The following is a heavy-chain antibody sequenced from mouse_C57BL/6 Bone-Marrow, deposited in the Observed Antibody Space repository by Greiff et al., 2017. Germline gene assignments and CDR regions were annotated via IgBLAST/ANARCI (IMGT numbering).Heavy chain of an antibody. V-gene: IGHV1-81*01. CDR1: GYTFTSYG. J-gene: IGHJ4*01. CDR3: ARHFPSDLAMDY. D-gene: IGHD6-1*01. Sequence: LEESGAELARPGASVKLSCKASGYTFTSYGISWVKQRTGQGLEWIGEIYPRSGNTYYNEKFKGKATLTADKSSSTAYMELRSLTSEDSAVYFCARHFPSDLAMDYWGQGTSVTVSS. CDR2: IYPRSGNT.